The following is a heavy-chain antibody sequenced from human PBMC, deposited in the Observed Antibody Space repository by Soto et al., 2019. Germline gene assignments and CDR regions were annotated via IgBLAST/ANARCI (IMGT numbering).Heavy chain of an antibody. J-gene: IGHJ6*02. CDR2: TYYSGGS. V-gene: IGHV4-39*01. Sequence: TLSLTCTVSRGSISSSSYYWGWIRQPPGRGLEWNAGTYYSGGSYSNPSLKCRVTLSVDTSKYQFSLKLSPVTAAHSAGYCSTRHRTSRDVRGRGTTGTASS. CDR1: RGSISSSSYY. CDR3: TRHRTSRDV.